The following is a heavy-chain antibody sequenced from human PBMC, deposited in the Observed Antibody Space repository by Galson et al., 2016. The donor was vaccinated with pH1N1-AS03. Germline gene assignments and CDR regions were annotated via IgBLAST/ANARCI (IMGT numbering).Heavy chain of an antibody. D-gene: IGHD4-17*01. CDR2: VYDSGNT. V-gene: IGHV4-59*01. J-gene: IGHJ4*02. CDR1: GGSISNYC. Sequence: SETLSLTCTVSGGSISNYCWSWIRQPPGKGLEWIGYVYDSGNTHYNPSLKSRVAMSVDTSKNQFSLKLMSVTTADTACYYCTRSYYRDYGDPPGGYWGQGTLVTVSS. CDR3: TRSYYRDYGDPPGGY.